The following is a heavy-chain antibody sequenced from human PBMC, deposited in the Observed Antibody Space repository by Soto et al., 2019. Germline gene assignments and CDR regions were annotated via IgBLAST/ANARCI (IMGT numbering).Heavy chain of an antibody. CDR1: GITISNYF. Sequence: QVQLVESVGGVVQPGRSLRVSCAASGITISNYFMYWVRQAPGKGLEWVAAISYDGSNKHYSDSVQGRFTISRDNSKNTLFLQMNSLRAEDTAVYCWVAGDKYYASGVWGQGTTVAVSS. CDR3: VAGDKYYASGV. D-gene: IGHD3-3*01. CDR2: ISYDGSNK. J-gene: IGHJ6*02. V-gene: IGHV3-30-3*01.